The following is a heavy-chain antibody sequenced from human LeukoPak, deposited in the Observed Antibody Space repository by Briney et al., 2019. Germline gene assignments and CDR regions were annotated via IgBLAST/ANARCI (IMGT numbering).Heavy chain of an antibody. CDR1: GFTFSSYG. Sequence: PGGSLRLSCAASGFTFSSYGMHWVRQAPGKGLEWVAVIWYDGSNKYYADSVKGRFTISRDNSKNTLYLQMNSLRAEDTAVYYCARPTEMATIRDAFDIWGQGTMVTVSS. J-gene: IGHJ3*02. V-gene: IGHV3-33*01. D-gene: IGHD5-24*01. CDR2: IWYDGSNK. CDR3: ARPTEMATIRDAFDI.